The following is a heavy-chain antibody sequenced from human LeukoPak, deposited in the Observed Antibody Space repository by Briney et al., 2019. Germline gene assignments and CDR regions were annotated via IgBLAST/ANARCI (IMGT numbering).Heavy chain of an antibody. CDR2: IYYSGST. D-gene: IGHD3-10*01. CDR1: GGSISSYY. V-gene: IGHV4-59*01. CDR3: AMAGGSGTYYVDY. J-gene: IGHJ4*02. Sequence: ETLSLTCTVSGGSISSYYWSWIRQPPGKGLEWIGYIYYSGSTNYNPSLKSRVTISLDTSKNQFSLKLSSVTAADTAVYYCAMAGGSGTYYVDYWGQGTLVTVSS.